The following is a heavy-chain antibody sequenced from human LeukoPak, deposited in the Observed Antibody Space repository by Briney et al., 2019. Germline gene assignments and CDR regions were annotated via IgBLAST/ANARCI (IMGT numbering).Heavy chain of an antibody. V-gene: IGHV1-24*01. D-gene: IGHD5-18*01. CDR3: ATVSRGRGAMVDFDY. CDR2: FDPEDGET. J-gene: IGHJ4*02. CDR1: GYTLSELL. Sequence: GASVKVSCKASGYTLSELLVHWVRQAPGKGLEWMGGFDPEDGETIYAQKFQGRVTMTEDTSTDTAYMELSSLRSEDTAVYYCATVSRGRGAMVDFDYWGQGTLVTVSS.